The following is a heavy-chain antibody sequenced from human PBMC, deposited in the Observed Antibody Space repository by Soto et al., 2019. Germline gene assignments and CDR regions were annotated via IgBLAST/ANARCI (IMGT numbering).Heavy chain of an antibody. Sequence: GGSLRLSCAASGFTFSSYAMSWVRQAPGKGLEWVSAISGSGGSTYYADSVKGRFTISRDNSKNTLYLQMNSLRAEDTAVYYCAKGPTGRLVVPAAYLDYWGQGTLVTVSS. V-gene: IGHV3-23*01. J-gene: IGHJ4*02. CDR2: ISGSGGST. CDR3: AKGPTGRLVVPAAYLDY. D-gene: IGHD2-2*01. CDR1: GFTFSSYA.